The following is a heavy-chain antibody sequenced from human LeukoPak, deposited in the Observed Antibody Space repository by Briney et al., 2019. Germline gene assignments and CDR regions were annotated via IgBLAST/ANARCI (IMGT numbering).Heavy chain of an antibody. Sequence: PGGSLRLSCAASGFTLSDYYMSWIRQAPGKGLEWVSYISSSGSYTNYADSVKGRFTISRDNAKNSLYLQMNSLRAEDTAVYYCAKDLSVAVVVAATAFDYWGQGTLVTVSS. J-gene: IGHJ4*02. CDR3: AKDLSVAVVVAATAFDY. CDR1: GFTLSDYY. V-gene: IGHV3-11*03. CDR2: ISSSGSYT. D-gene: IGHD2-15*01.